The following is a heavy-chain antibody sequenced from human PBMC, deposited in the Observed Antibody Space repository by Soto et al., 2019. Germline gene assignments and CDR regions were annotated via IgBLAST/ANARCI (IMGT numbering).Heavy chain of an antibody. D-gene: IGHD6-6*01. V-gene: IGHV4-34*01. J-gene: IGHJ4*02. CDR3: VEYSSSSGLDY. Sequence: PSETLSLTCAVYGGSFSGYYWSWIRQPPGKGLEWIGEINHSGSTNYNPSLKSRVTISVDTSKNQFSLKLSSVTAADTAVYYCVEYSSSSGLDYWGQGTLVTVS. CDR1: GGSFSGYY. CDR2: INHSGST.